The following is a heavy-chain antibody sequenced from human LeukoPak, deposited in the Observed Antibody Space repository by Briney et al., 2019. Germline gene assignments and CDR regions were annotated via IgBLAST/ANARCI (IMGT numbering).Heavy chain of an antibody. CDR2: IYSGGST. D-gene: IGHD3-10*01. Sequence: PGGSLRLSCAASGFTISYNYMSWVRQAPGKGLEWVSIIYSGGSTYYADSVKGRFTISRDNSKNTPYLQMNSLRAEDTAVYYCASDYYGSGRGGAFDIWGQGTMVTVSS. J-gene: IGHJ3*02. CDR3: ASDYYGSGRGGAFDI. V-gene: IGHV3-66*01. CDR1: GFTISYNY.